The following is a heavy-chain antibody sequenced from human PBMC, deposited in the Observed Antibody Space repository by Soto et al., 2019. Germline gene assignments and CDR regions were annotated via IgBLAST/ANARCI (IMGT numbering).Heavy chain of an antibody. Sequence: SVKVSCKSSGGTFSSHSINWVRQAPGQGLEWMGGIIPIFGPANFAKKFQGRVTITADESTATAYMELSTLTSEDTAVYYCATGSFTSTGGRIGYHYNAMDVWGQGTSVTVSS. J-gene: IGHJ6*02. V-gene: IGHV1-69*13. CDR2: IIPIFGPA. CDR1: GGTFSSHS. CDR3: ATGSFTSTGGRIGYHYNAMDV. D-gene: IGHD1-1*01.